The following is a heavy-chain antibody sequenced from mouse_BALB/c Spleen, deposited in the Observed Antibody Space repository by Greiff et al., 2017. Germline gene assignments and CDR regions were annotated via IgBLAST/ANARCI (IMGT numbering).Heavy chain of an antibody. V-gene: IGHV5-17*02. CDR3: ARSEIYYGKGFAY. CDR2: ISSGSSTI. J-gene: IGHJ3*01. D-gene: IGHD2-1*01. Sequence: EVQLVESGGGLVQPGGSRKLSCAASGFTFSSFGMHWVRQAPEKGLEWVAYISSGSSTIYYADTVKGRFTISRDNPKNTLFLQMTSLRSEDTAMYYCARSEIYYGKGFAYWGQGTLVTVSA. CDR1: GFTFSSFG.